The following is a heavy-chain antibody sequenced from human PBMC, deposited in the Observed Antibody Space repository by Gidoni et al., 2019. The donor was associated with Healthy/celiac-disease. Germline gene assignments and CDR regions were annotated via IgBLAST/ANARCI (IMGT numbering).Heavy chain of an antibody. CDR3: ARDRGEYGRFLGWLLDY. CDR2: IWYDGSNK. D-gene: IGHD3-3*01. V-gene: IGHV3-33*01. CDR1: GCTSSSVG. J-gene: IGHJ4*02. Sequence: QVQLVESGGGVVQPGRSLRLSCAASGCTSSSVGIHWCRPAPGRALDGVAVIWYDGSNKYYADSVKGRFTISRDNSKNTLYLQMNSLRAEDTAVYYCARDRGEYGRFLGWLLDYWGQGTLVTVSS.